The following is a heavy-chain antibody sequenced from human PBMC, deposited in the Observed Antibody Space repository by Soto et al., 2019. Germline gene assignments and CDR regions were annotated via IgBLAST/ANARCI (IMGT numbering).Heavy chain of an antibody. CDR1: GGSVSSGSYY. Sequence: SETLSLTCTVSGGSVSSGSYYWSWIRQPPGKGLEWIGYIYYSGSTNYNPSLKSRVTISVDTSKNQFSLKLSSVTAADTAMYYCARSLSSSSGYFDPWGQGTLVTVSS. V-gene: IGHV4-61*01. CDR3: ARSLSSSSGYFDP. CDR2: IYYSGST. J-gene: IGHJ5*02. D-gene: IGHD6-6*01.